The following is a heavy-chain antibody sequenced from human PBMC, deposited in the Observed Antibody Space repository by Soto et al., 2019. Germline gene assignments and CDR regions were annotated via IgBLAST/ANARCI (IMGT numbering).Heavy chain of an antibody. V-gene: IGHV3-74*01. Sequence: EVQLVESGGGLVQSGGSLRLSCAASGFTFSSHWMHWVRQAPGKGLVWVSRTNSDGSSTTYADSVKGRFTISRDNAKNTLYLQMNSRRAEDTGVYYCARDESKGYYGMDVWGQGTTVTVSS. CDR1: GFTFSSHW. CDR3: ARDESKGYYGMDV. J-gene: IGHJ6*02. CDR2: TNSDGSST.